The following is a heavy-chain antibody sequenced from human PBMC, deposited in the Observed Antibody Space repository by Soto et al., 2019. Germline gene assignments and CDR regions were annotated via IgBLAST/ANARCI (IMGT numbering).Heavy chain of an antibody. CDR3: ASGNSGWDY. V-gene: IGHV3-13*01. Sequence: EVQLVESGGALVQPGGSLRLSCAASGFSFSTYDFHWVRQVTGKGLEWVSNINYRYHVYYATSVKGRFTLSRDNAKNSLYLQMSNLGAEDSAVYYCASGNSGWDYGGQGTQVTVSS. J-gene: IGHJ4*02. CDR2: INYRYHV. D-gene: IGHD6-19*01. CDR1: GFSFSTYD.